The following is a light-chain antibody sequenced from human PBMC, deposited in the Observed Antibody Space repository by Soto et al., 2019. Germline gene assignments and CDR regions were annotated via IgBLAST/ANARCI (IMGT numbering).Light chain of an antibody. J-gene: IGKJ1*01. CDR3: MQGTHVPRT. Sequence: DVVLTQSPLSLPVTLGQPASIYCRSSQTLVYSDGNIYLNWFHQRPGQSPRHLIYKVSARDSGGPDRFRGSGSGTDFTLKISRVESGDVGVYFCMQGTHVPRTGGQGTKVEIK. CDR2: KVS. V-gene: IGKV2-30*01. CDR1: QTLVYSDGNIY.